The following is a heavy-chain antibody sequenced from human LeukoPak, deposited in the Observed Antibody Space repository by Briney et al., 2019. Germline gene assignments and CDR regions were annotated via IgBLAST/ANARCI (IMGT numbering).Heavy chain of an antibody. D-gene: IGHD2-15*01. CDR3: GRDGGNRWFDF. CDR2: ISSSGSTI. J-gene: IGHJ4*02. Sequence: GGSLRLSCAASGFTFSIHEMNWVRLAPGKGLEWVSFISSSGSTIYYADSVKGRFTISRDNAKNSLYLQMSSLRVDDTAVCYCGRDGGNRWFDFWGQGTLVTVSS. CDR1: GFTFSIHE. V-gene: IGHV3-48*03.